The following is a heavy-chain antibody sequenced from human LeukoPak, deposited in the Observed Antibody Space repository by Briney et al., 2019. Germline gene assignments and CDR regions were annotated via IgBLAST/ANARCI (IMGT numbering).Heavy chain of an antibody. CDR1: GFTFSSYG. D-gene: IGHD3/OR15-3a*01. CDR2: IWYDGSNK. V-gene: IGHV3-33*01. Sequence: GGSLRLSCAASGFTFSSYGMHWVRQAPGKGLEWVAVIWYDGSNKYYADSVKGRFTISRDNAKNSLYLQMNSLRAEDTALYYCVRSAIFGPVGIWGQGTMVIVSS. CDR3: VRSAIFGPVGI. J-gene: IGHJ3*02.